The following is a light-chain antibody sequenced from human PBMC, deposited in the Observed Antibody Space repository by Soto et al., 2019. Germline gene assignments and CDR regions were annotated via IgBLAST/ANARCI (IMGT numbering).Light chain of an antibody. CDR1: QSFRGL. Sequence: EVVLTQSPVTLSLSPGERATLSCRASQSFRGLLAWYQQKPGQAPRLLIYDAYNRATGIPDRFTGSGSGTDFTLTISRLEPEDLAVYYCQQYGNTHFTFGPGTKVDIK. CDR3: QQYGNTHFT. J-gene: IGKJ3*01. V-gene: IGKV3-20*01. CDR2: DAY.